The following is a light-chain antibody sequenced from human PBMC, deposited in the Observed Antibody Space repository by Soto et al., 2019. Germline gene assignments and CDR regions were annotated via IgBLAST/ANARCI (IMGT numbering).Light chain of an antibody. J-gene: IGKJ1*01. CDR3: QQYYSYWT. V-gene: IGKV1-5*01. CDR1: QTISNW. CDR2: DAS. Sequence: DIQMTQSPSTLSASVGDRVTITCRASQTISNWLAWYQQKPGKAPKRLIYDASSLEGGVPSRFSGSGSGTEFPLTLSSLQPDDFATYYCQQYYSYWTFGQGTKVEIK.